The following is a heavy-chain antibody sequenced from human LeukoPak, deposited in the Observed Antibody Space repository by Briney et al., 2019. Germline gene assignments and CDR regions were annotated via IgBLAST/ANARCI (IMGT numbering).Heavy chain of an antibody. D-gene: IGHD3-10*01. CDR3: VRGPYGSSISNWFDP. CDR2: IYYNGDT. Sequence: SEALSLTCSVSGGSITGYSWSWIRQTPGKGLEWIGYIYYNGDTHYNPSLNSRLSMSVDTPNKQFSLNLRSVTAADTAVYYCVRGPYGSSISNWFDPWGQGLLVTVSS. V-gene: IGHV4-59*01. J-gene: IGHJ5*02. CDR1: GGSITGYS.